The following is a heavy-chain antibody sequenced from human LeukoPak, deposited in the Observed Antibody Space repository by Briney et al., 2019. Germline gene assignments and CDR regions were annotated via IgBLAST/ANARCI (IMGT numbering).Heavy chain of an antibody. CDR2: ITPDGSTS. CDR3: AREAGSSGRAGFFDY. J-gene: IGHJ4*02. V-gene: IGHV3-30*04. D-gene: IGHD3-22*01. Sequence: GTSLRLSCAASGFAFSSTPMHWVRQAPGKGLEWVAVITPDGSTSYYAHSVKGRLTFYRDNSKDTLHLQLSSLTTEDTAVYYCAREAGSSGRAGFFDYWGQGTLVTVSS. CDR1: GFAFSSTP.